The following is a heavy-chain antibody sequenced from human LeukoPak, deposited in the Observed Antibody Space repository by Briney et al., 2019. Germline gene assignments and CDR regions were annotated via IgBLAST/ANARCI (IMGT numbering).Heavy chain of an antibody. CDR3: ASERDYGSGSYYTHFDY. CDR1: GGTFSSYA. D-gene: IGHD3-10*01. J-gene: IGHJ4*02. CDR2: IIPIFGTA. V-gene: IGHV1-69*06. Sequence: GASVKVSCKASGGTFSSYAISWVRQAPGQGLEWMGGIIPIFGTANYAQKFQGRATITADKSTSTAYMELSSLRSEDTAVYYCASERDYGSGSYYTHFDYWGQGTLVTVSS.